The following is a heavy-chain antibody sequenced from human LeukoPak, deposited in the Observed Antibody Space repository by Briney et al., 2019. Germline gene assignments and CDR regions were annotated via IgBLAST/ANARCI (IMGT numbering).Heavy chain of an antibody. D-gene: IGHD4-23*01. Sequence: GGSLRLSCAASGFIFSSNGMSWVRQARGKGLEWASGFGRSGTSTYYADSVKSRFTISRDNSKNTLYLQMNSVRAEDTAVYYCAKGNGATVVSFDYWGQGILVTVSS. V-gene: IGHV3-23*01. CDR1: GFIFSSNG. CDR3: AKGNGATVVSFDY. J-gene: IGHJ4*02. CDR2: FGRSGTST.